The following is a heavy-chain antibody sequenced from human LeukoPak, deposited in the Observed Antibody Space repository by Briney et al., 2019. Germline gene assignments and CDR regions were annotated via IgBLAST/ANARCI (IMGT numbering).Heavy chain of an antibody. Sequence: GGSLRLSCAASGFTFSSYAMHWVRQAPGKGLEWVAVISYDGSNKYYADSVKGRFIISRDNSKNTLYLQMNSLRAEDTAVYYCATVVVAATLDYWGQGTLVTVSS. CDR2: ISYDGSNK. CDR3: ATVVVAATLDY. J-gene: IGHJ4*02. V-gene: IGHV3-30-3*01. D-gene: IGHD2-15*01. CDR1: GFTFSSYA.